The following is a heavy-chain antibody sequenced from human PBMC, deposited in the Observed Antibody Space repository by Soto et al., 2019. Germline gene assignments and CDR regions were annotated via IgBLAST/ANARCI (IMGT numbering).Heavy chain of an antibody. Sequence: EVQLVESGENLVQPGGSLRLSCAASGFTFSSYWIHWVRQAPGKGLVWVSRIKGDEITTNYADSVKGRFTISRDNAKNTVFPQMHRPRAEDTALYYLARGLYGAYGQDFWGQGILVTVSS. CDR3: ARGLYGAYGQDF. J-gene: IGHJ4*02. CDR2: IKGDEITT. CDR1: GFTFSSYW. D-gene: IGHD4-17*01. V-gene: IGHV3-74*01.